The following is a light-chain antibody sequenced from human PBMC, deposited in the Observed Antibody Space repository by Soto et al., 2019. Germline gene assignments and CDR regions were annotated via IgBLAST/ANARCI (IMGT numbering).Light chain of an antibody. Sequence: EIVLTQSPATLSLSPGARDTLPCRPSQSVSSYLAWFQQKAGQAPRLLIYGTSSRATGIPDRFSGSGSGTDFTLTISRLEPEDFAVYYCQQYGSSPLWAFGEGTKVDIK. J-gene: IGKJ4*01. V-gene: IGKV3-20*01. CDR3: QQYGSSPLWA. CDR1: QSVSSY. CDR2: GTS.